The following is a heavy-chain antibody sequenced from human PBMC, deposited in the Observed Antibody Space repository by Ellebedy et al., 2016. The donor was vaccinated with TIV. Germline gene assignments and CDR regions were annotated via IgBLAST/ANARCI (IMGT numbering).Heavy chain of an antibody. D-gene: IGHD4-17*01. CDR3: ARPMTTVTQRGYFDN. Sequence: AASVMVSCKASGYTFTSFDINWMRQATGQGLEWMGWVNPNSGNTGYAQKFQGRVTMTRNTSISTAYMELSRLRSKDTAVYYCARPMTTVTQRGYFDNWGQGTLVTVSS. V-gene: IGHV1-8*01. CDR2: VNPNSGNT. CDR1: GYTFTSFD. J-gene: IGHJ4*02.